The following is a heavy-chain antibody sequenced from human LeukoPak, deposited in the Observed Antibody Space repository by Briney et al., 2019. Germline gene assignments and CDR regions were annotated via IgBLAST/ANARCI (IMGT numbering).Heavy chain of an antibody. CDR1: GLPHRRYW. J-gene: IGHJ4*02. CDR2: INSDGSST. D-gene: IGHD1-14*01. Sequence: LRLPCAASGLPHRRYWKLGVRQPPAKALVGDSRINSDGSSTSYADSVKGRFTISRDNAKNTLYLQMNSLRAEDSAVYYCASLGHPDFDYWGQGTLVTVSS. CDR3: ASLGHPDFDY. V-gene: IGHV3-74*01.